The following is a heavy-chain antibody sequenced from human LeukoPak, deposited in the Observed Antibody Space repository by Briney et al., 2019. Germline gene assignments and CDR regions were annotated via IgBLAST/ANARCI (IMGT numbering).Heavy chain of an antibody. Sequence: GESLKISCKGSGYSFTSYWISWVRQMPGKGLEWMGRIDPSDSYTNYSPSFQGQVTISADKSISTAYLQWSSLKASDTAMYYCARTRSSTSYPYYYYYGMDVWGQGTTVTVSS. V-gene: IGHV5-10-1*04. CDR1: GYSFTSYW. D-gene: IGHD2-2*01. CDR3: ARTRSSTSYPYYYYYGMDV. CDR2: IDPSDSYT. J-gene: IGHJ6*02.